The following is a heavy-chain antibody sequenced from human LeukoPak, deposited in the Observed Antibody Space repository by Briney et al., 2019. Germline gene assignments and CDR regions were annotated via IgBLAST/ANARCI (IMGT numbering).Heavy chain of an antibody. D-gene: IGHD5-12*01. CDR2: ISGSGGST. V-gene: IGHV3-23*01. CDR1: GFTFSSYG. CDR3: ARGPSGYHNT. J-gene: IGHJ4*02. Sequence: PGGSLRLSCAASGFTFSSYGMSWVRQAPGKGLEWVSDISGSGGSTYYADSVKGRFTISRDNSKNTLYLQMNSLRAEDTAVYYWARGPSGYHNTGGQGTLVTVSS.